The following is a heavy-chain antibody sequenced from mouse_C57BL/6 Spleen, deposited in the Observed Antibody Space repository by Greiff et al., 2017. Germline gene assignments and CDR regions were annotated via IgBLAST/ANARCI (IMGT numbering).Heavy chain of an antibody. V-gene: IGHV1-69*01. Sequence: QVQLQQPGAELVMPGASVKLSCKASGYTFTSYWMHWVKQRPGQGLEWIGGIDPSDSYTNYNQKFKGKSTLTVDKSSSTAYMQLSSLTSEDSAVYYGARGDGNYSWFAYWGQGTLVTVSA. CDR2: IDPSDSYT. CDR1: GYTFTSYW. D-gene: IGHD2-1*01. CDR3: ARGDGNYSWFAY. J-gene: IGHJ3*01.